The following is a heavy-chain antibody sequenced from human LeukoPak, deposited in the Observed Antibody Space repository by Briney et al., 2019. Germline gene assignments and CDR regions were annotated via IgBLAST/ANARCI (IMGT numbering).Heavy chain of an antibody. J-gene: IGHJ6*03. CDR3: ARRLDSSSWGYYYYMDV. D-gene: IGHD6-13*01. Sequence: GASVTVSFTSSGYTFTIYGISWVRQAPGQGLEWMGWISAYNGNTNYAQKLQGRVTMTTDTSTSTAYMELRSLRSDDTAVYYCARRLDSSSWGYYYYMDVWGKGTTVTVSS. V-gene: IGHV1-18*01. CDR2: ISAYNGNT. CDR1: GYTFTIYG.